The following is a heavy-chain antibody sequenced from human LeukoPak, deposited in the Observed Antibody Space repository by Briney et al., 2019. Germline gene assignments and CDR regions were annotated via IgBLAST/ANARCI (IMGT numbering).Heavy chain of an antibody. V-gene: IGHV3-33*01. CDR1: GFTFSSYG. Sequence: RSLRLSCAASGFTFSSYGMHWVCQAPGKGLEWVAVIWYDGSNKYYADSVKGRFTISRDNSKNTLYLQVNSLRAEDAAVYYCATTRCSRGVCYYGMDVWGQEPTDTVSS. J-gene: IGHJ6*02. D-gene: IGHD2-2*01. CDR3: ATTRCSRGVCYYGMDV. CDR2: IWYDGSNK.